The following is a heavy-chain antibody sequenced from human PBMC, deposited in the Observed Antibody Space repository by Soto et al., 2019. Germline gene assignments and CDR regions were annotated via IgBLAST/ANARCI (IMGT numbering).Heavy chain of an antibody. CDR2: ISGSGGST. CDR1: GFTFSSYA. D-gene: IGHD3-22*01. Sequence: GGSLRLSCAASGFTFSSYAMSGVRQAPGKGLDWVSAISGSGGSTYYADSVKGRFTISRDNSKNTLYLQMNSLRAEDTAVYYCAKHPASYYYDSSGYLAYWGQGTLVTVSS. V-gene: IGHV3-23*01. CDR3: AKHPASYYYDSSGYLAY. J-gene: IGHJ4*02.